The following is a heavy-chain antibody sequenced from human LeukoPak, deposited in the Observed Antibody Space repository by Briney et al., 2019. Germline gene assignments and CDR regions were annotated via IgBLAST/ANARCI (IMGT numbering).Heavy chain of an antibody. J-gene: IGHJ4*02. D-gene: IGHD3-22*01. V-gene: IGHV3-21*01. Sequence: KTGGSLRLPCAASGFTFSSYSMNWVRQAPGKGLEWVSSISSSSSYIYYADSVKGRFTISRDNAKNSLYLQMNSLRAEDTAVYYCARYYDSSGYYYVHDRPLFDYWGQGTLVTVSS. CDR1: GFTFSSYS. CDR3: ARYYDSSGYYYVHDRPLFDY. CDR2: ISSSSSYI.